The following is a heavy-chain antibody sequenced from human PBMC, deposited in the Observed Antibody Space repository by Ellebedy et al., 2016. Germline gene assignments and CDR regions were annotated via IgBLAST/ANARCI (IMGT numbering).Heavy chain of an antibody. D-gene: IGHD5-24*01. J-gene: IGHJ4*02. CDR2: IYYSGST. CDR3: ASIGDGYNIVDY. Sequence: SETLSLTCTVSGGSISSYYWSWIRQPPGKGLEWIGYIYYSGSTNYNPSLKSRVTISVDTSKNQFSLKLSSVTAADTAVYYCASIGDGYNIVDYWGQGTLVTVSS. V-gene: IGHV4-59*08. CDR1: GGSISSYY.